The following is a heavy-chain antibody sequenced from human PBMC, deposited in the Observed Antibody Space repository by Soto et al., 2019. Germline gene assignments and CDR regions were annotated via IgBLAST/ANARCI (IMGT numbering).Heavy chain of an antibody. Sequence: EVQLLESGGGLAQPGGSLRLSCAASGFTFSSYAMSWVRQAPGKGLEWVSSISGSGGSIYYADSVQGRVTISRDSSKTTLKLQMNSLRVEDTAVYYCVKSRSSGFSMVRGVDGFDTWGQGAMVTVSS. D-gene: IGHD3-10*01. CDR3: VKSRSSGFSMVRGVDGFDT. J-gene: IGHJ3*02. CDR2: ISGSGGSI. V-gene: IGHV3-23*01. CDR1: GFTFSSYA.